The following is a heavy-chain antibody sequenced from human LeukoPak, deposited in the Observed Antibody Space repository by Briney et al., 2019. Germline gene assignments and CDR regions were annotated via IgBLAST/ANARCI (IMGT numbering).Heavy chain of an antibody. CDR1: EFTFSSYW. J-gene: IGHJ4*02. D-gene: IGHD3-10*02. V-gene: IGHV3-74*01. CDR2: INEVGSAT. Sequence: PGGSLRLSCAASEFTFSSYWMHWVRQVPGKGLAWVSRINEVGSATSNADSVKGRFTISRDNAKNALYLQMNSLRAEDTAVYYCVRDMFGGRDYWGQGTLVTVSS. CDR3: VRDMFGGRDY.